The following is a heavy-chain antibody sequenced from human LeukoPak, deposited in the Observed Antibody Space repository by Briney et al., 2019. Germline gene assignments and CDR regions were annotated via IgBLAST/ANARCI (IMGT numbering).Heavy chain of an antibody. CDR2: ISSSGANT. D-gene: IGHD4-23*01. V-gene: IGHV3-23*01. CDR3: VKDIQVTY. CDR1: GFGFNDAA. J-gene: IGHJ4*02. Sequence: PGGSLRLSCAASGFGFNDAAMTWVRQAPGKGLEWVSLISSSGANTHYADSVKGRFTISRDNSKNTLFLQMNSLRAEDTAMYYCVKDIQVTYWGQGTLVTVSS.